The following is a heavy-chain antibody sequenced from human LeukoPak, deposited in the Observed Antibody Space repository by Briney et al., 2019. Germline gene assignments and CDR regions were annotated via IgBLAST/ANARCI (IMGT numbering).Heavy chain of an antibody. V-gene: IGHV5-51*01. Sequence: HGESLKISCKGSGYSFTSYWIGWVRQRPGKGLEWMLIIYPWDSDTRYSPSFQGQFTISADKSISTADLQWTSLKASDTAMYYCARQDWYSWKWFDPWGQGTLVPVSS. CDR1: GYSFTSYW. CDR3: ARQDWYSWKWFDP. CDR2: IYPWDSDT. D-gene: IGHD1-1*01. J-gene: IGHJ5*02.